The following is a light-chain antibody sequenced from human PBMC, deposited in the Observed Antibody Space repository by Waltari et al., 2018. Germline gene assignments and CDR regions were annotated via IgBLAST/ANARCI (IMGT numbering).Light chain of an antibody. J-gene: IGLJ3*02. CDR3: QSYDSSKWV. V-gene: IGLV6-57*02. CDR1: SGSIVSNY. CDR2: ENK. Sequence: NFMLTQPHSVSESPGKTVTISCTGSSGSIVSNYVQWYQQRPGSRPTTVIYENKHRPSEVPYLVSGSIDSSSTSASLTISGLKTEDEADYYCQSYDSSKWVFGGGTKLTVL.